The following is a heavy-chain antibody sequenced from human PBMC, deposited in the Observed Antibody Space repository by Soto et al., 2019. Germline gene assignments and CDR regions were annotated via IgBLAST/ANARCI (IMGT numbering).Heavy chain of an antibody. CDR2: IDKVATDS. V-gene: IGHV3-74*01. Sequence: EVQLVESGGGLVQPGGSLRLSCAASEFTFSGRSVHWVRQAPGKGLGWVSGIDKVATDSTYADSVKGRFTSSRDNAKNTVYLQMNSLRVEDTAVYYCARGWFGPDVWGKGTTVTVSS. J-gene: IGHJ6*03. CDR3: ARGWFGPDV. CDR1: EFTFSGRS. D-gene: IGHD3-10*01.